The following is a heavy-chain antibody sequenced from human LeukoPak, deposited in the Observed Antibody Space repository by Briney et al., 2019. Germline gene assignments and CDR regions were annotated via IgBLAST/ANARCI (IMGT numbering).Heavy chain of an antibody. Sequence: SETLSLTCAVYGGSFSGYYWSWIRQPPGKGLEWIGYIYYSGSTNYNPSLKSRVTISVDTSKNQFSLKLSSVTAADTAVYYCARVRGFGELPDFDYWGQGSLVTVSS. CDR2: IYYSGST. D-gene: IGHD3-10*01. V-gene: IGHV4-59*01. J-gene: IGHJ4*02. CDR3: ARVRGFGELPDFDY. CDR1: GGSFSGYY.